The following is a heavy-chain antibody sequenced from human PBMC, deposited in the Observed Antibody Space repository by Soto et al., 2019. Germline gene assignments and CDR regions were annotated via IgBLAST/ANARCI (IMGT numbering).Heavy chain of an antibody. Sequence: PTLVNPTQTLTLTCTFSGFSLSTSGVGVGWIRQPPGKALEWLALIYWDDDRRYSPSLKSRLTITKDTSKNQVVLTMTNMDPVDTAVYYCALRGVGASVFDSWGQGTQVTVSS. CDR2: IYWDDDR. CDR3: ALRGVGASVFDS. V-gene: IGHV2-5*02. D-gene: IGHD1-26*01. J-gene: IGHJ4*02. CDR1: GFSLSTSGVG.